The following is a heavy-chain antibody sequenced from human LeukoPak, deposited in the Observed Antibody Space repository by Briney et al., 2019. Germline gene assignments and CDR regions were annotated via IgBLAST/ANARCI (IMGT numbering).Heavy chain of an antibody. CDR3: ARHTGYCSSTSCYGNNWFDP. Sequence: SSETLSLTCTDSGGSIRSYYWSWIRQPPGKGLERIGYIYYSGSTNYNPSLKSGVTISVDTSKNQFSLKLSSVTAADTAVYYCARHTGYCSSTSCYGNNWFDPWGQGTLVTVSS. J-gene: IGHJ5*02. CDR1: GGSIRSYY. CDR2: IYYSGST. V-gene: IGHV4-59*08. D-gene: IGHD2-2*01.